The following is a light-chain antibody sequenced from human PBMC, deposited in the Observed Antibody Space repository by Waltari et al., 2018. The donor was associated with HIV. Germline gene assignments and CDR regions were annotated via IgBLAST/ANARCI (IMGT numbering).Light chain of an antibody. J-gene: IGKJ4*01. CDR2: WAS. Sequence: DILLTQSPDSLTVPLGERATINCRSSQSVLDSSNNRNSLAWYQQRPGQPPKLVIFWASTRKSGVPDRFTGSGSETDFTLTISSLQAEDVAVDYGQQYDTTPLTFGGGTKVEIK. V-gene: IGKV4-1*01. CDR1: QSVLDSSNNRNS. CDR3: QQYDTTPLT.